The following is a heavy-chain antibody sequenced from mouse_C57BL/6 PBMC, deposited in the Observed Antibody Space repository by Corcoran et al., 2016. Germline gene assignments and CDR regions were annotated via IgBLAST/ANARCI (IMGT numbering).Heavy chain of an antibody. CDR3: ALYGTSVDYYYAMDY. CDR2: ILPGSGST. D-gene: IGHD2-1*01. Sequence: QVQLQQSGAELMKPGASVKLSCKATGYTFTGYWIEWVKQRPGHGLEWIGEILPGSGSTNYNEKFKGKATFTADTSSNTAYIQLSSLTTEDSAIYYCALYGTSVDYYYAMDYWGQGTSFTVSS. CDR1: GYTFTGYW. V-gene: IGHV1-9*01. J-gene: IGHJ4*01.